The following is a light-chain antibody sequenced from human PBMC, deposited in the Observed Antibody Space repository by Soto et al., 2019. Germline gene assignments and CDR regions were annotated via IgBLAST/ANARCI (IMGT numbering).Light chain of an antibody. CDR3: QQYYSYPSS. CDR2: DAL. CDR1: QIIGSS. Sequence: DIQMTQSPSTRSASVGDRVTITCRASQIIGSSLAWYQHKPGKAPKLLIYDALTLQSEVPSRYSGSESGTEFTLTISRLQPGDSAPYYCQQYYSYPSSFRQGTKLEI. V-gene: IGKV1-5*01. J-gene: IGKJ2*01.